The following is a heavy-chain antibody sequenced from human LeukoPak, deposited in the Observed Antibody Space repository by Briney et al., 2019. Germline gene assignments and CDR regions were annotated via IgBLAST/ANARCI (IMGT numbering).Heavy chain of an antibody. CDR1: GFTFSRYS. CDR2: IYSGGST. CDR3: AGESRYSYGYGAFDY. V-gene: IGHV3-66*01. D-gene: IGHD5-18*01. J-gene: IGHJ4*02. Sequence: GGSLRLSCGASGFTFSRYSMNWVRQAPGKGLEWVSVIYSGGSTFYADSVKGRFTISRDNSKNTLYLQMNSLRAEDAAVYYCAGESRYSYGYGAFDYWGQGTLVTVSS.